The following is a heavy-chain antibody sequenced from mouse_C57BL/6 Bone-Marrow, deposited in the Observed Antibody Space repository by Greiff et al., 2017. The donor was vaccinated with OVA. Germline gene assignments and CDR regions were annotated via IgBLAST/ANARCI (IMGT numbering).Heavy chain of an antibody. J-gene: IGHJ2*01. Sequence: QVQLKQPGAELVMPGASVKLSCKASGYTFTSYWMHWVKQRPGQGLEWIGEIDPSDSYTNYNQKFKGKSTLTVDKSSSTAYMQLSSLTSEDSAVYYCARANYYDYDPDYWGQGTTLTVSS. CDR1: GYTFTSYW. D-gene: IGHD2-4*01. CDR2: IDPSDSYT. V-gene: IGHV1-69*01. CDR3: ARANYYDYDPDY.